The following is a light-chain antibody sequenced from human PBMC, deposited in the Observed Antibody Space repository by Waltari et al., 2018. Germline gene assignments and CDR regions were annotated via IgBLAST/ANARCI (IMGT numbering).Light chain of an antibody. CDR2: YDS. CDR1: NIGSRT. Sequence: SYVLPQPSSVSVAPGKTARITCGGSNIGSRTVHGHQQKPGQAPALVFYYDSDRPSGIPERFSGSNSGNTATLTISRVEVGDEADYYCQVWDSSSDHWVFGGGTKLTVL. J-gene: IGLJ3*02. V-gene: IGLV3-21*04. CDR3: QVWDSSSDHWV.